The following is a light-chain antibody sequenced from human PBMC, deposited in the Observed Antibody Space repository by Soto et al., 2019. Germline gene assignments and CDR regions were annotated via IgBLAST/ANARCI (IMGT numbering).Light chain of an antibody. CDR1: QRLSYW. CDR3: QQYNSYPYS. J-gene: IGKJ2*01. CDR2: QGS. V-gene: IGKV1-5*03. Sequence: DIQMTPSHSTLSASVGDRVTITCRARQRLSYWLAWYQQKPGKAPKLLIYQGSHLESGVPSRVIGSGSWSDFTLYISGLQPDEFATYYCQQYNSYPYSCGKGPKLEIK.